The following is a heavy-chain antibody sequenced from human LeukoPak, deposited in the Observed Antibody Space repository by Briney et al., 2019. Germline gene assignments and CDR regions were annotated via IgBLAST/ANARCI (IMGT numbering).Heavy chain of an antibody. Sequence: PGGSLRLSCAASGFTFSSYAMSWVRQAPGKGLVWVSRINSDGSSTSYADSVKGRFTISRDNAKNTLYLQMNSLRAEDTAVYYCARGDLFWGSYRYYPPTIDYWGQGTLVTVSS. CDR3: ARGDLFWGSYRYYPPTIDY. J-gene: IGHJ4*02. V-gene: IGHV3-74*01. CDR1: GFTFSSYA. D-gene: IGHD3-16*02. CDR2: INSDGSST.